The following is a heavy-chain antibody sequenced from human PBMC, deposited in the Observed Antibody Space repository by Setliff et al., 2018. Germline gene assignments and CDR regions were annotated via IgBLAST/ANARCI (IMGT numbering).Heavy chain of an antibody. Sequence: SVKVSCKISGGDFNNCAISWVRQVPGQGLEWMGGIIPMFGAPNYAQKFQDRVIISADEATTTAFMELSSLRADDTAVYFCATLFAYPDFWGQGTQVTV. CDR1: GGDFNNCA. V-gene: IGHV1-69*13. CDR3: ATLFAYPDF. D-gene: IGHD2-21*01. J-gene: IGHJ4*02. CDR2: IIPMFGAP.